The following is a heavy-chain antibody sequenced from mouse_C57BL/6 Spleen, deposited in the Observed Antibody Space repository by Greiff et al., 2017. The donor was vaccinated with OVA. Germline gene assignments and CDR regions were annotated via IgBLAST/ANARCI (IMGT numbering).Heavy chain of an antibody. CDR3: VYDYFFAY. V-gene: IGHV1-82*01. Sequence: VQLQQSGPELVKPGASVKISCKASGYAFSSSWMNWVKQRPGKGLEWIGRIYPGDGDTNYNGKFKGKATLTADKSSSTAYMQLSSLTSEDSAVYFCVYDYFFAYWGQGTLVTVSA. J-gene: IGHJ3*01. CDR1: GYAFSSSW. CDR2: IYPGDGDT. D-gene: IGHD2-4*01.